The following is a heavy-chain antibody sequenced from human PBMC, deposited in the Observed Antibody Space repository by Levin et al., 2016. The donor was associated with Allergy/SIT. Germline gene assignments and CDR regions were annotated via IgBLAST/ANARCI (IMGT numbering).Heavy chain of an antibody. CDR2: INHSGST. Sequence: PGKGLEWIGEINHSGSTNYNPSLKSRVTISVDTSKNQFSLKLSSVTAADTAVYYCARAARNHCTNGVCPTPQNNSHFDYWGQGTLVTVSS. V-gene: IGHV4-34*01. J-gene: IGHJ4*02. CDR3: ARAARNHCTNGVCPTPQNNSHFDY. D-gene: IGHD2-8*01.